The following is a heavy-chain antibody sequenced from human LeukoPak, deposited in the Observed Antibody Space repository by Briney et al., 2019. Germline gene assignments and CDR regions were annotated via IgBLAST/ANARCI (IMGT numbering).Heavy chain of an antibody. CDR3: TRGWGSSGPGDF. CDR1: GFTFSTYW. D-gene: IGHD3-22*01. J-gene: IGHJ4*02. CDR2: IKQDGSEK. Sequence: GGSLRLSCVVSGFTFSTYWMSWVRQAPGKGLEWVANIKQDGSEKCYVDSVKGRFTISRDNVKNSLYLQVDSLGDEDTGVYYCTRGWGSSGPGDFWGQGTLVTVSS. V-gene: IGHV3-7*01.